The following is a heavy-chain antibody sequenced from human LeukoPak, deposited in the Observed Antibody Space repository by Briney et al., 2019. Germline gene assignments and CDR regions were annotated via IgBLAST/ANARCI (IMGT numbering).Heavy chain of an antibody. D-gene: IGHD6-13*01. J-gene: IGHJ4*02. CDR3: ARDSSSSWTSFDY. CDR2: INPSSGGT. Sequence: ASVKVSCKASGYTFTAYHMHWVRQAPGQGLEWMGRINPSSGGTNFAQKFQGRVTMTRDTSISTAYMELSRLSSDDTAVYYCARDSSSSWTSFDYWGQGTLVTVSS. V-gene: IGHV1-2*06. CDR1: GYTFTAYH.